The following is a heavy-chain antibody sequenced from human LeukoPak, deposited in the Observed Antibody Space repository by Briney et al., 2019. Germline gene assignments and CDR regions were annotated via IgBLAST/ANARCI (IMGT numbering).Heavy chain of an antibody. V-gene: IGHV1-8*01. CDR2: MNPNSGNT. CDR3: ARGRLMVRGVISAY. Sequence: ASVKVSCKASGYTFTSYDINWVRQATGQGLVWMGWMNPNSGNTGYAQKFQGRVTMTRNTSISTAYMELSSLRSEDTAVYYCARGRLMVRGVISAYWGQGTLVTVSS. J-gene: IGHJ4*02. D-gene: IGHD3-10*01. CDR1: GYTFTSYD.